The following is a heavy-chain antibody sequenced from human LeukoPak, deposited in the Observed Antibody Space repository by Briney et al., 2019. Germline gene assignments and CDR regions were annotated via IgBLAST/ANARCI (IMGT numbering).Heavy chain of an antibody. CDR3: ARGFQSGIGELFGNWFDP. CDR2: INQSGST. J-gene: IGHJ5*02. CDR1: GGSFSGYY. V-gene: IGHV4-34*01. D-gene: IGHD3-10*01. Sequence: PSETLSLTCAVYGGSFSGYYWRWIGQPRGKGLVWIGEINQSGSTHYNPSLRSRVTISVDTSKNQFSLKLSSVTAADTAVYYCARGFQSGIGELFGNWFDPWGQGTLVTVSS.